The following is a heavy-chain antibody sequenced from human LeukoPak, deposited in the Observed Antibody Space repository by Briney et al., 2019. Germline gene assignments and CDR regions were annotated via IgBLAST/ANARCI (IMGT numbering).Heavy chain of an antibody. D-gene: IGHD2-2*01. CDR2: IYHSGST. CDR1: GYSISSGYY. J-gene: IGHJ4*02. V-gene: IGHV4-38-2*01. CDR3: ARSPYCSSTSCYRGAYYFDY. Sequence: SETLSLTCAVSGYSISSGYYWGWIRPPPGKGLEWIGSIYHSGSTYYNPSLKSRVTISVDTSKNQFSLKLSSVTAADTAVYYCARSPYCSSTSCYRGAYYFDYWGQGTLVTVSS.